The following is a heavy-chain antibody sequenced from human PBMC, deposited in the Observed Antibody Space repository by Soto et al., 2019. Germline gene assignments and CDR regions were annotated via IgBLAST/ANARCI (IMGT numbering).Heavy chain of an antibody. CDR2: VYYTGTS. CDR1: GDSMNYY. V-gene: IGHV4-59*01. J-gene: IGHJ5*02. Sequence: SETLSLTCTVSGDSMNYYWSWIRQPPGKGLEWIGFVYYTGTSGSNPSLKSRDTMSVNTSNNQFSLKLNSLTAADTAVYYCARLTGNNWFDPWGQGTLVTVS. D-gene: IGHD3-9*01. CDR3: ARLTGNNWFDP.